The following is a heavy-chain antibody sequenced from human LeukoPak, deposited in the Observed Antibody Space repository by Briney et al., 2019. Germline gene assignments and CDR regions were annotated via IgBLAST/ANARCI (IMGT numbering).Heavy chain of an antibody. CDR3: AKAGDSYGYEGFDY. CDR2: ISYDGSNK. Sequence: PGRSLRLSCAASGFTFSSYGMHWVSQAPGKGLEWVAVISYDGSNKYYADSVKGRFTISRDNSKNTLYLQMNSLRAEDTAVYYCAKAGDSYGYEGFDYWGQGTLVTVSS. D-gene: IGHD5-18*01. CDR1: GFTFSSYG. J-gene: IGHJ4*02. V-gene: IGHV3-30*18.